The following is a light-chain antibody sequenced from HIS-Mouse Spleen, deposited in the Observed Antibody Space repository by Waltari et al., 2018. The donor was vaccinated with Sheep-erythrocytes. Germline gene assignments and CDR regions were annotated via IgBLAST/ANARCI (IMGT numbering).Light chain of an antibody. J-gene: IGKJ2*01. V-gene: IGKV1-9*01. CDR3: QQLNSYPHT. CDR1: QGISSY. CDR2: AAS. Sequence: DIQFTQSPSFLSASVGDRVTITCRASQGISSYLAWYQQKPGKAPKLLIYAASTLQSGVPSRFSGSGSGTEFTLTISSLQPEDFATYYCQQLNSYPHTFGHGTKLEIK.